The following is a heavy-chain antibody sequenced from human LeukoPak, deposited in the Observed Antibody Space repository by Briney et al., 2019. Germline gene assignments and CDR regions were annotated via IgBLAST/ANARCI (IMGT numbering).Heavy chain of an antibody. CDR1: GFTFSSYA. Sequence: GGSLRLSCAASGFTFSSYAMSWVRQAPGKGLEWVSAISGSGVSTYYAEYVKGRFTISRDNSKNTLYLQMNSLRAEDTALYYCARDGYFGSDSVTGAGALGDYYMDVWGKGTTVTVSS. D-gene: IGHD3-9*01. V-gene: IGHV3-23*01. CDR3: ARDGYFGSDSVTGAGALGDYYMDV. J-gene: IGHJ6*03. CDR2: ISGSGVST.